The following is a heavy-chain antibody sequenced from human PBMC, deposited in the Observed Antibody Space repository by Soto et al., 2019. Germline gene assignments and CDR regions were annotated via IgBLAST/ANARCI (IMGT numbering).Heavy chain of an antibody. J-gene: IGHJ4*02. CDR1: RFTFSDYY. Sequence: QVQLVESGGGLVKPGGSLRLSCAASRFTFSDYYMSWIRQAPGKGLEWVSYISSSGSSTIYYADSVKGRFTISRDNAKNYFFLQMNGRRAEDTAGYSWARRTRGSGCLAYGGQGPLVTVSS. CDR3: ARRTRGSGCLAY. CDR2: ISSSGSSTI. D-gene: IGHD5-12*01. V-gene: IGHV3-11*01.